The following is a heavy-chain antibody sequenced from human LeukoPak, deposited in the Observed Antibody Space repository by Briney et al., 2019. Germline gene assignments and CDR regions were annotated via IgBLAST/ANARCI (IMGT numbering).Heavy chain of an antibody. J-gene: IGHJ4*02. CDR2: IYYSGST. Sequence: SETLSLTCTVSGGSISSYYWSWIRQPPGKGLEWIGYIYYSGSTNYNPSLKSRVTISVDTSKNQFSLKLSSVTAADTAVYYCARERCSGGSCYPDYWGQGTLVTVSS. CDR1: GGSISSYY. D-gene: IGHD2-15*01. V-gene: IGHV4-59*01. CDR3: ARERCSGGSCYPDY.